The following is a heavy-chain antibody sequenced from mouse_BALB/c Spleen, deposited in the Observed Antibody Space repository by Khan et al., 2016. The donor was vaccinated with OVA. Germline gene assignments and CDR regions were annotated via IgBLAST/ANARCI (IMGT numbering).Heavy chain of an antibody. CDR1: GYSITSDYA. CDR3: TRVYGGDFDY. J-gene: IGHJ2*01. V-gene: IGHV3-2*02. CDR2: IRYSGNT. D-gene: IGHD2-10*02. Sequence: EVQLQESGPGLVKPSQSLSLTCTVTGYSITSDYAWNWIRQFPGNKLEWMGYIRYSGNTKYNPSLKSRISLTRATSKNQFFLQLNSVTTEDTATYYCTRVYGGDFDYWGQGTTLTVSS.